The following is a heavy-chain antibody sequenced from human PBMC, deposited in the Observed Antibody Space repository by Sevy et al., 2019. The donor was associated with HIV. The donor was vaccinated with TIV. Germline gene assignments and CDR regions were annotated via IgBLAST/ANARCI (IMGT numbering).Heavy chain of an antibody. CDR1: GFTFSSYA. Sequence: GGSLRLSCAASGFTFSSYAMSWVRQAPGKGLEWVSAISGSGGRTYYADSVKGRFTISRDNSKNTLYLQMNSLRAEDTAVYYCAKGPTQYCRLGWFDPWGQGTLVTVSS. CDR2: ISGSGGRT. V-gene: IGHV3-23*01. D-gene: IGHD2-15*01. CDR3: AKGPTQYCRLGWFDP. J-gene: IGHJ5*02.